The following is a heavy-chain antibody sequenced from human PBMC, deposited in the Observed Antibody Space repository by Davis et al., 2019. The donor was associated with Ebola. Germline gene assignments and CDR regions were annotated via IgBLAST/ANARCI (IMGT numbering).Heavy chain of an antibody. D-gene: IGHD3-3*01. J-gene: IGHJ3*02. CDR3: TRGSVRFLEWLSQNAFDI. Sequence: GGSLRLSCAASGFTFSSYAMSRVRQAPAKGLEYVSSISSSGDSAHYGDSVKGRFTISRDNSKNTLYLQMNSLRTEDTAVYYCTRGSVRFLEWLSQNAFDIWGQGTMVTVSS. CDR1: GFTFSSYA. CDR2: ISSSGDSA. V-gene: IGHV3-23*01.